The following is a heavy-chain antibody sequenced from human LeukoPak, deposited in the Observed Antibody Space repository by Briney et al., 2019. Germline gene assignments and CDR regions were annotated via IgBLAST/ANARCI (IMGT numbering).Heavy chain of an antibody. CDR2: ISYDGSNK. CDR1: GFTFGSYA. D-gene: IGHD6-19*01. CDR3: ARDGGSGWYGDLMDYFDY. J-gene: IGHJ4*02. Sequence: GVSLRLSCAASGFTFGSYAMHWVRQAPGKGLEWVAVISYDGSNKYYADSVKGRFTISRDNSKNTLYLQMNSLRAEDTAVYYCARDGGSGWYGDLMDYFDYWGQGTLVTVSS. V-gene: IGHV3-30-3*01.